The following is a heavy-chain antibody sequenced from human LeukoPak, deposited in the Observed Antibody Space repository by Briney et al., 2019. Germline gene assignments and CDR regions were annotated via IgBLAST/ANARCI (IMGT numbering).Heavy chain of an antibody. CDR3: ARDRGWYHADS. V-gene: IGHV3-7*01. Sequence: GSLRLSCSASGXAFSSSWMGWARQAPGKGLEWVANIREDGSWKHYAVSVQGRFTISRDNAKNSLYLQMNSLRAEDTAVYYCARDRGWYHADSWGQGTLVTVSS. CDR2: IREDGSWK. J-gene: IGHJ4*02. CDR1: GXAFSSSW. D-gene: IGHD6-19*01.